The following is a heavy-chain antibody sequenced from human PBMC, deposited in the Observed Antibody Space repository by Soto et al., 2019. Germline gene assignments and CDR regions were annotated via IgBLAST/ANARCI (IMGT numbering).Heavy chain of an antibody. D-gene: IGHD3-22*01. V-gene: IGHV1-18*01. J-gene: IGHJ4*02. CDR3: ARTYWFDSSGYLPIGADY. Sequence: QVQLVQSGAEVKKPGASVKVSCKASGYTFTSYGISWVRQAPGQGLEWMGWISAYNGNTNYAQKLQGRVTMTTDTSTSTAYMELRSLRSDDTAVYYCARTYWFDSSGYLPIGADYWGQGTLVTVSS. CDR1: GYTFTSYG. CDR2: ISAYNGNT.